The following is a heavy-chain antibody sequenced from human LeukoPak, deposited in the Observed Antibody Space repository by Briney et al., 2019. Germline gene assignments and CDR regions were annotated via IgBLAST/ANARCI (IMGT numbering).Heavy chain of an antibody. D-gene: IGHD2-2*01. J-gene: IGHJ4*02. V-gene: IGHV1-46*01. CDR2: INPSGGST. CDR1: GYTFTSYY. Sequence: ASVKVSCEASGYTFTSYYMHWVRQAPGQGLEWMGIINPSGGSTSYAQKFQGRVTMTRDTSTSTVYMELSSLRSEDTAVYYCASAYCSSTSCYEDYFDYWGQGTLVTVSS. CDR3: ASAYCSSTSCYEDYFDY.